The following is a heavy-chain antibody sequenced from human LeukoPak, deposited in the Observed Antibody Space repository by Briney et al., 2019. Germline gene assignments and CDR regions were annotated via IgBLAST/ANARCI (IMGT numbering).Heavy chain of an antibody. V-gene: IGHV3-23*01. CDR3: AKSSSQWELENDY. D-gene: IGHD1-26*01. CDR1: GFTFYSYV. CDR2: ISGSGGST. Sequence: PAGGSLRLSCAASGFTFYSYVMNWVRQAPGKGLEWVSAISGSGGSTYYADSVKGRFTISRDNSKNTLYLQMNSLRAEDTAVYYCAKSSSQWELENDYWGQGTLVTVSS. J-gene: IGHJ4*02.